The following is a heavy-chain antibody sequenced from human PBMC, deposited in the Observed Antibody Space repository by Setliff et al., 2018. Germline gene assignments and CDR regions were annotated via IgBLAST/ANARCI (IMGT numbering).Heavy chain of an antibody. J-gene: IGHJ4*01. Sequence: KPSETLSLTCTVSGDSITSGSYYWSWIRQPAGKGLEWIGQIYTRGSTNENPSLKSRVTISVDTSKNQVSLRLTSVTAADTAVYYCARHVGSRGYYGSNSLYYFDFWGRGTLVTVSS. D-gene: IGHD3-10*01. CDR3: ARHVGSRGYYGSNSLYYFDF. CDR1: GDSITSGSYY. CDR2: IYTRGST. V-gene: IGHV4-61*09.